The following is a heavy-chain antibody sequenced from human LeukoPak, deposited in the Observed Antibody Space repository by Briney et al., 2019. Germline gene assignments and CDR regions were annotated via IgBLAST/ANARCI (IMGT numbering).Heavy chain of an antibody. D-gene: IGHD5-18*01. CDR3: AKGAGGFSYYNWFDP. CDR2: IYYSGST. CDR1: GGSISSSSYY. J-gene: IGHJ5*02. V-gene: IGHV4-39*07. Sequence: PSETLSLTCTVSGGSISSSSYYWGWLRQPPGKGLEWIGSIYYSGSTYYNPSLKSRVTISVDTSKNQFSLKLASVTAADTAIYYCAKGAGGFSYYNWFDPWGQGTLVTVSS.